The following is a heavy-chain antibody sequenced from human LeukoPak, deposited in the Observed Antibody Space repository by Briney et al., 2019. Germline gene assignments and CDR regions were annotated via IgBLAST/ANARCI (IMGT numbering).Heavy chain of an antibody. CDR2: TKSKTDGGTT. D-gene: IGHD2-8*01. Sequence: GGSLRLSCAASGFTFSNAWMSWVRQAPGKGLEWVGRTKSKTDGGTTDYAAPVKGRFTISRDDSKNTLYLQMNSLRAEDTAVYYCAKVMVYFPGDYWGQGTLVTVSS. CDR3: AKVMVYFPGDY. CDR1: GFTFSNAW. V-gene: IGHV3-15*01. J-gene: IGHJ4*02.